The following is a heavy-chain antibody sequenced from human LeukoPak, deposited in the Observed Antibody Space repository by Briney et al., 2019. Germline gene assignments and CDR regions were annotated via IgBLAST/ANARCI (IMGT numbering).Heavy chain of an antibody. V-gene: IGHV3-66*02. Sequence: GGSLRLSCAASGFTFNTYPMNWVRQAPGKGLEWISHIRDSGITDYADSVKGRFTISRDNSKNTFYLQINSLRPEDTAVYYCARQPCSGGTCYFDYWGQGTLVTVSS. CDR3: ARQPCSGGTCYFDY. J-gene: IGHJ4*02. D-gene: IGHD2-15*01. CDR2: IRDSGIT. CDR1: GFTFNTYP.